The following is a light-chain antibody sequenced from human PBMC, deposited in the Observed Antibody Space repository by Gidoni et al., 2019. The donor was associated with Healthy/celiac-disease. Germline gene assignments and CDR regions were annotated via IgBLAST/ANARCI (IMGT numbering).Light chain of an antibody. V-gene: IGKV1-5*03. J-gene: IGKJ1*01. CDR2: KAS. CDR3: QQYNSYSWT. CDR1: QSISSW. Sequence: DTQMTQSPSTLSASVGDRVTITGRASQSISSWLAWYQQKPGKAPKLLIYKASSLESGVPSRFSGSGSGTDVTLTISSLQPDDFATYYCQQYNSYSWTFXQXTKVXIK.